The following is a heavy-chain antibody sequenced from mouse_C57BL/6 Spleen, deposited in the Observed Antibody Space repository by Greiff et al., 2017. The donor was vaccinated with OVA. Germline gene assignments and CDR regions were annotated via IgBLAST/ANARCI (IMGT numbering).Heavy chain of an antibody. Sequence: QVQLQQPGAELVKPGASVKLSCKASGYTFTSYWMHWVKQRPGQGLEWIGMIHPNSGSTNYNEKFKSKATLTVDKSSSTAYMQLSSRTSEDSAGNNCARESSGCGCWGQGTTLTVPS. CDR1: GYTFTSYW. CDR2: IHPNSGST. D-gene: IGHD3-2*02. J-gene: IGHJ2*01. CDR3: ARESSGCGC. V-gene: IGHV1-64*01.